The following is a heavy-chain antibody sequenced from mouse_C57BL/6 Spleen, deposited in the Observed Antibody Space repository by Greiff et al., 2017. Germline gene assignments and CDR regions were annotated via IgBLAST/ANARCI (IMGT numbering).Heavy chain of an antibody. J-gene: IGHJ2*01. V-gene: IGHV1-69*01. CDR1: GYTFTSYW. CDR2: IDPSDSYT. CDR3: ARRRVYGNLDD. Sequence: QVQLQQSGAELVMPGASVKLSCKASGYTFTSYWMHWVKQRPGQGLEWIGEIDPSDSYTNYNQKFKGKSTLTVDKSSSTAYMQLRRLTSEDSAVYYSARRRVYGNLDDWGQGTTLTVSS. D-gene: IGHD2-1*01.